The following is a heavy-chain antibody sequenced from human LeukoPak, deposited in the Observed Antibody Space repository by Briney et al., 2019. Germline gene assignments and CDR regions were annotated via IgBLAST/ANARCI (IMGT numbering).Heavy chain of an antibody. J-gene: IGHJ4*02. V-gene: IGHV4-59*01. CDR3: ARDQGPAAMPRGFDY. CDR1: GGSTSSYY. D-gene: IGHD2-2*01. Sequence: SDTLSLTCTVSGGSTSSYYWSWIRQPPGKGLEWIGYIYYSGSTNYNPSLKSRVTISVDTPKNQFSLKLSSVTAADTAVYYCARDQGPAAMPRGFDYWGQGTLVTVSS. CDR2: IYYSGST.